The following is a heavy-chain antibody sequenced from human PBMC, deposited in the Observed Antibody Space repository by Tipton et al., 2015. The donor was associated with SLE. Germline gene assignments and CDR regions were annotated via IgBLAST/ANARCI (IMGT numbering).Heavy chain of an antibody. CDR2: ISYDGINK. D-gene: IGHD5-24*01. CDR3: ARSLATTVPRFDY. J-gene: IGHJ4*02. CDR1: GFTFSDYA. V-gene: IGHV3-30*04. Sequence: SLRLSCAASGFTFSDYAMHWVRQSPGKGLEWVALISYDGINKYFADSVKGRFTISRDDSTNTLYLQMNSLRAEDTAVYFCARSLATTVPRFDYWGQGTLVTVSS.